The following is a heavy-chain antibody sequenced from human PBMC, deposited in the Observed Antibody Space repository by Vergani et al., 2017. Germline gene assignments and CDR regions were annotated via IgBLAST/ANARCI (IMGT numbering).Heavy chain of an antibody. J-gene: IGHJ3*02. Sequence: QVQLVESGGGVVQPGRSLRLSCAASGFTFSSYGMHWVRQAPGKGLEWVAVISDDGSNKYYADSVKGRFTISRDNSKNTLYLQMNSLRAEDTAVYYCAKGQDYYDSSGPDYGAFDIWGQGTMVTVSS. CDR3: AKGQDYYDSSGPDYGAFDI. CDR1: GFTFSSYG. V-gene: IGHV3-30*18. D-gene: IGHD3-22*01. CDR2: ISDDGSNK.